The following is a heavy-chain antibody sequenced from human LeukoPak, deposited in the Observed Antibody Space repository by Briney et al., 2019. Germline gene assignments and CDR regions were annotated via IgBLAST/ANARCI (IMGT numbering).Heavy chain of an antibody. CDR2: ISSSSSYI. CDR3: ARVDGGADGAFDI. Sequence: GSLRLSCAASGFTFSSYSMNWVRQAPGKGLEWVSSISSSSSYIYYADSVKGRFTISRDNAKNSLYLQMNSLRAEDTAVYYCARVDGGADGAFDIWGQGTMVTVSS. V-gene: IGHV3-21*01. J-gene: IGHJ3*02. CDR1: GFTFSSYS. D-gene: IGHD2-21*02.